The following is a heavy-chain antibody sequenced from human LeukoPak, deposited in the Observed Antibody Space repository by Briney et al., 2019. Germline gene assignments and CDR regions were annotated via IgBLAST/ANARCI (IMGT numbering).Heavy chain of an antibody. CDR3: AKDNRRHYTSGPNPDSLH. CDR2: ISWSSGSI. V-gene: IGHV3-9*01. J-gene: IGHJ4*02. D-gene: IGHD6-19*01. CDR1: GFIFNNYA. Sequence: GRSLRLSCAGSGFIFNNYAMHWVRQPPRKGLEWVSGISWSSGSIDYADSVKGRFTISRDNAKNSLYLQMNSLRVEDTAFYYCAKDNRRHYTSGPNPDSLHWGQGALVTVSS.